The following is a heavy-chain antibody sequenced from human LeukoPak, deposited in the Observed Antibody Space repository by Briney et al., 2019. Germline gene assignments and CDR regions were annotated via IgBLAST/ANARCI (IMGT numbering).Heavy chain of an antibody. J-gene: IGHJ3*02. CDR1: GLTFSDAW. V-gene: IGHV3-23*01. Sequence: PGGSLRLSCAVSGLTFSDAWMTWVRQAPGKGLEWVSAISGSGGSTYYADSVKGRFTISRDNSKNTLYLQMNSLRAEDTAVYYCAKEESDCSSTSCYAAFDIWGQGTMVTVSS. CDR2: ISGSGGST. CDR3: AKEESDCSSTSCYAAFDI. D-gene: IGHD2-2*01.